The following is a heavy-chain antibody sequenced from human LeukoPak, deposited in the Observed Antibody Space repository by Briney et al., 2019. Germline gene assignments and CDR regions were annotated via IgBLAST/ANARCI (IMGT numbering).Heavy chain of an antibody. D-gene: IGHD2-8*01. CDR3: AREVASGYCIDGVCPPFGY. Sequence: ALVKVSCKASGYTFTGHYLHWVRQAPGQGLEWMGWIDPHSGDTNYAQKFQGRVPMTRDTSITTAYMELSRLTSDDTAVYYCAREVASGYCIDGVCPPFGYWGQGTLVTVSS. CDR2: IDPHSGDT. V-gene: IGHV1-2*02. J-gene: IGHJ4*02. CDR1: GYTFTGHY.